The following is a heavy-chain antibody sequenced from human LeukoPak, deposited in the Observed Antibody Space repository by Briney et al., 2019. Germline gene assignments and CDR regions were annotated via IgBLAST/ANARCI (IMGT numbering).Heavy chain of an antibody. CDR1: EYTFTGYY. CDR3: ARGALSRPYQLLLGYFDY. D-gene: IGHD2-2*01. CDR2: INPSGGST. Sequence: ASVKVSCKASEYTFTGYYMHWVRQAPGQGLEWMGIINPSGGSTSYAQKFQGRVTMTRDTSTSTVYMELSSLRSEDTAVYYCARGALSRPYQLLLGYFDYWGQGTLVTVSS. V-gene: IGHV1-46*01. J-gene: IGHJ4*02.